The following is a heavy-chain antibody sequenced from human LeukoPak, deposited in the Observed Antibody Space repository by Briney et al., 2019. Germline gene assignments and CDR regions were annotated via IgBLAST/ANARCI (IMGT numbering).Heavy chain of an antibody. CDR3: ARIATRIAAAGTSRGGFDY. V-gene: IGHV4-4*07. J-gene: IGHJ4*02. CDR1: GGSISSYY. Sequence: SETLSLTGTVSGGSISSYYWSWIRQPAGKGLEWIGRIYTSGSTNYNPSLKSRVTISVDKSKNQFSLKLSSVTAADTAVYYCARIATRIAAAGTSRGGFDYWAQGTLVTVSS. CDR2: IYTSGST. D-gene: IGHD6-13*01.